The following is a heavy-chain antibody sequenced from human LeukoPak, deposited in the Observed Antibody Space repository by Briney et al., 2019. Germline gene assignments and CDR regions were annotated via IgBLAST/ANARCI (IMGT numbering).Heavy chain of an antibody. CDR3: ARHMVRGPYAYYFDY. J-gene: IGHJ4*02. CDR1: GFTFSSYA. Sequence: GSLRLSCAASGFTFSSYAMSWVRQPPGKGLEWIGEINHSGSTNYNPSLKSRVTISVDTSKNQFSLKLSSVTAADTAVYYCARHMVRGPYAYYFDYWGQGTLVTVSS. V-gene: IGHV4-34*01. CDR2: INHSGST. D-gene: IGHD3-10*01.